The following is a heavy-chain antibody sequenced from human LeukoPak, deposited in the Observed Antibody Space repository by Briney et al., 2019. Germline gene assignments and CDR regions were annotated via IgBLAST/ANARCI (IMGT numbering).Heavy chain of an antibody. CDR2: IKSKTDGGTT. D-gene: IGHD3-3*01. Sequence: PGGSLRLSCAASGFTFSSYAMSWVRQAPGKGLEWVGRIKSKTDGGTTDYAAPVKGRFTISRDDSKNTLYLQMNSLKTEDTAVYYCTTEGGTIFGLPLFDYWGQGTLVTVSS. J-gene: IGHJ4*02. CDR3: TTEGGTIFGLPLFDY. V-gene: IGHV3-15*01. CDR1: GFTFSSYA.